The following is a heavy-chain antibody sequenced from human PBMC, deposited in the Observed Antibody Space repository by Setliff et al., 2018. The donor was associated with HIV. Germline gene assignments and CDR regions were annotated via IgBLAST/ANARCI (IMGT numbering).Heavy chain of an antibody. CDR2: IHRSGTV. Sequence: PSETLSLTCTVSGGSMNIGKTFWGWIRQPPGKGLEWIGSIHRSGTVYFNPSLKSRVTISLDTSKTQFSLKLTSVTAADTAVYYCARGDYTGSWFRPFYLDFWGHGNLVTVSS. CDR3: ARGDYTGSWFRPFYLDF. D-gene: IGHD3-3*01. V-gene: IGHV4-39*07. J-gene: IGHJ4*01. CDR1: GGSMNIGKTF.